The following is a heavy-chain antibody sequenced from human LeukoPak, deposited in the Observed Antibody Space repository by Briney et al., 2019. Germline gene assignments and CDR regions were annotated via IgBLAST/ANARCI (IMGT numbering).Heavy chain of an antibody. CDR1: GGSISDAGYY. CDR3: ARGGYYGSGNDFRFDP. Sequence: SETLSLTCTVSGGSISDAGYYWAWIRQPPGKELEWIGYIYYSGSTNYKPSLKSRVTISVDTSKNQLSLKLNSVTAADTAVYYCARGGYYGSGNDFRFDPWGQGTLVTVSS. J-gene: IGHJ5*02. D-gene: IGHD3-10*01. CDR2: IYYSGST. V-gene: IGHV4-61*08.